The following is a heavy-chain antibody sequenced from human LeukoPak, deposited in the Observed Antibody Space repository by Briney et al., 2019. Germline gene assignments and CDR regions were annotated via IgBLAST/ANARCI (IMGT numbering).Heavy chain of an antibody. J-gene: IGHJ4*02. CDR2: ITSSGGST. D-gene: IGHD6-6*01. CDR1: GFTFNTYG. CDR3: ARDGLRGAARRGLAY. Sequence: PGGSLRLSCAASGFTFNTYGMTWVRQAPGKGLEWVSAITSSGGSTYYADSVKGRFTISRDNSKNTLYLQMNSLRAEDTAVYYCARDGLRGAARRGLAYWGQGTLVTVSS. V-gene: IGHV3-23*01.